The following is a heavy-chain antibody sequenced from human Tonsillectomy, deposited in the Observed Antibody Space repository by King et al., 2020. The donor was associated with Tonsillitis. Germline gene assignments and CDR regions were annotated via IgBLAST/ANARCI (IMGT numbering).Heavy chain of an antibody. D-gene: IGHD5-12*01. CDR3: AGGYSGSVTDYYYFYAMDV. J-gene: IGHJ6*02. V-gene: IGHV3-7*03. CDR1: GFTFSNFW. Sequence: EVQLVESGGGLVQPGGSLRLSCAASGFTFSNFWMTWVRQAPGKGLEWVANIKQDGSEKHYVDSVEGRFTISRDNAKNSLYLQMNSLSSADTAVYFCAGGYSGSVTDYYYFYAMDVWGQGTAVTVSS. CDR2: IKQDGSEK.